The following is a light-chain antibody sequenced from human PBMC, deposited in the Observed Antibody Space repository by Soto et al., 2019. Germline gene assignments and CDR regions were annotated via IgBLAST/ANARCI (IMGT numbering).Light chain of an antibody. CDR1: QSVSSY. Sequence: EIVLTQSPATLSLSPGERATLSCRASQSVSSYLAWYQQKPGQAPRLLIYDASNRATGISARFSGSGSGTDFTLTISSLEPEDVAGYYCQQRSNWPPYTFGQGTKLEIK. J-gene: IGKJ2*01. CDR3: QQRSNWPPYT. V-gene: IGKV3-11*01. CDR2: DAS.